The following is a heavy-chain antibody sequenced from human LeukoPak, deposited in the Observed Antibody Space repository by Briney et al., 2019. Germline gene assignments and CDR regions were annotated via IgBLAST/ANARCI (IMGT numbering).Heavy chain of an antibody. CDR1: GGSFSGYY. D-gene: IGHD3-9*01. CDR3: ARHDYDLLTGYTINWFDP. J-gene: IGHJ5*02. CDR2: VFYRGTT. Sequence: PSETLSLTCAVYGGSFSGYYWSWIRQPPGKGLEWIGSVFYRGTTFYSPSLKSRVTVSIDTSKNQFSLKLNSVTAADTAVYYCARHDYDLLTGYTINWFDPWGQGTLVTVSS. V-gene: IGHV4-34*12.